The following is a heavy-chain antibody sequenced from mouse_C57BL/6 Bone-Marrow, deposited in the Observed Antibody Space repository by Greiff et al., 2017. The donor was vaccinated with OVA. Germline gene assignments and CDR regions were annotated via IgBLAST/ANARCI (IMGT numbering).Heavy chain of an antibody. Sequence: QVQLQQPGAELVRPGTSVKLSCKASGYTFTSYWMHWVKQRPGQGLEWIGVIDPSDSYTNYNQKFKGKATLTVDTSSSTAYMQLSSLTSEDSAVYYCARQIAAGVAISYWYFDDWGKGTTVTVSS. J-gene: IGHJ1*03. V-gene: IGHV1-59*01. CDR1: GYTFTSYW. CDR3: ARQIAAGVAISYWYFDD. CDR2: IDPSDSYT. D-gene: IGHD1-1*01.